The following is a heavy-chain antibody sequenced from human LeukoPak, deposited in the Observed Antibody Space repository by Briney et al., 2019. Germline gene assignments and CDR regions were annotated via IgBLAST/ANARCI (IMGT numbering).Heavy chain of an antibody. CDR1: GGSISSSSYY. J-gene: IGHJ6*03. CDR2: IYYSGST. CDR3: ASTKLPAHYYYYYYMDV. Sequence: PSETLSLTCTVSGGSISSSSYYWGWIRQHPGKGLEWIGSIYYSGSTYYNPSLKSRVTISVDTSKNQFSLKLSSVTAADTAVYYCASTKLPAHYYYYYYMDVWGKGTTVTVSS. D-gene: IGHD6-6*01. V-gene: IGHV4-39*01.